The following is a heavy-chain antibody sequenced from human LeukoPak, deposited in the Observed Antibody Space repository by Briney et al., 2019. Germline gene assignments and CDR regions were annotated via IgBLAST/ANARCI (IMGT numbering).Heavy chain of an antibody. CDR1: GFTFSSYG. D-gene: IGHD3-22*01. Sequence: GGSLRLSCAASGFTFSSYGMHWVRQAPGKGLEWVSSISSSSSYIYYVDSVKGRFTISRDNAKNSLYLQMNSLRAEDTAVYYCARGYHYDTSGYHSAFDYWGQGTLVTVSS. J-gene: IGHJ4*02. CDR2: ISSSSSYI. V-gene: IGHV3-21*01. CDR3: ARGYHYDTSGYHSAFDY.